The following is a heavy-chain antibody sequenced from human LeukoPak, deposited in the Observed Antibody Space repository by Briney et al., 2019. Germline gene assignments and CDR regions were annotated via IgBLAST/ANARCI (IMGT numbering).Heavy chain of an antibody. V-gene: IGHV3-72*01. CDR2: TRNKANSYTT. D-gene: IGHD2-21*02. J-gene: IGHJ6*04. CDR3: ARGRYDGDCVDV. Sequence: GGSLRLSCAASGFTFSDHYMDWVRQAPGKGLEWVGRTRNKANSYTTEYAASVKGRFTISRDDSKNSLYLQMNSLKTEDTAVYYCARGRYDGDCVDVWGKGTTVTVSS. CDR1: GFTFSDHY.